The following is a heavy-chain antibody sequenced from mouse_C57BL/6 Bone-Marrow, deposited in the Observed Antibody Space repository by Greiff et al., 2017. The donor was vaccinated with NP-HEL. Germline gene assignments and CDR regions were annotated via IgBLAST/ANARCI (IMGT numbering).Heavy chain of an antibody. CDR3: ARSGYGSSYPHWYFDV. J-gene: IGHJ1*03. V-gene: IGHV1-53*01. D-gene: IGHD1-1*01. CDR2: INPSNGGA. Sequence: PGQGLEWIGNINPSNGGANYNEKFKSKATLTVDKSSSTAYMQLSSLTSEDSAVYYCARSGYGSSYPHWYFDVWGTGTTVTVSS.